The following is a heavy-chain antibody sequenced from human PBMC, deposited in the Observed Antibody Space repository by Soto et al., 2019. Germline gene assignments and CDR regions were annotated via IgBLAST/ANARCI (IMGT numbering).Heavy chain of an antibody. D-gene: IGHD6-19*01. V-gene: IGHV1-2*02. CDR2: INPNSGGT. CDR1: GYTFTGYY. CDR3: ARAGIAVAGNFDY. J-gene: IGHJ4*02. Sequence: ASVKVSCKASGYTFTGYYMHWVRQAPGQGLEWMGWINPNSGGTNYAQKFQGRVTMTRDTSISTAYMELSRLRSDDTAVSYCARAGIAVAGNFDYWGQGTLVTVSS.